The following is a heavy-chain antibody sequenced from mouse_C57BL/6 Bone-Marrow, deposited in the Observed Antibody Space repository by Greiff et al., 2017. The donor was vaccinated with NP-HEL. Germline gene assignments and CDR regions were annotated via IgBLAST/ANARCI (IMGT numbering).Heavy chain of an antibody. CDR1: GYTFTSYW. Sequence: VHVKQSGTVLARPGASVKMSCKTSGYTFTSYWMHWVNQRPGQGLEWIGAIYPGNSDTSYNQKFKGKAKLTAVTSASTAYMELSSLTNEDSAVYYCTRRRYYGSLWYFDVWGTGTTVTVSS. D-gene: IGHD1-1*01. J-gene: IGHJ1*03. V-gene: IGHV1-5*01. CDR3: TRRRYYGSLWYFDV. CDR2: IYPGNSDT.